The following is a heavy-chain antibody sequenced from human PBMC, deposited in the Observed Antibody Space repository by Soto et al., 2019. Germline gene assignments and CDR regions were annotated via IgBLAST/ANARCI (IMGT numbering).Heavy chain of an antibody. V-gene: IGHV3-9*01. CDR1: GFTFDDYA. Sequence: EVQLVESGGGLVQPGRSLRLSCAASGFTFDDYAMHWVRQAPGKGLEWVSVISWDSGNIDFSDSVKGRFTITRDNTKNSLYLQMNSLRAEDTALYYCARGLSYGLGSYVLFDAFDIWGQGTLVTVSS. CDR2: ISWDSGNI. D-gene: IGHD3-10*01. CDR3: ARGLSYGLGSYVLFDAFDI. J-gene: IGHJ3*02.